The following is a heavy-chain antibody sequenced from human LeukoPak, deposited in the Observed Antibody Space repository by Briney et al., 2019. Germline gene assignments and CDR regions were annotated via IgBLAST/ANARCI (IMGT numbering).Heavy chain of an antibody. Sequence: GGSLRLSCTASGFTFRTYWVTWVRQAPGKGLEWVANINDNGKEKYYADSVKGRFSISRDNAKNSVYLQMNSLRVEDTAIYYCATSVPGFGELLDSWGHGALVTVSS. CDR3: ATSVPGFGELLDS. D-gene: IGHD3-10*01. J-gene: IGHJ5*01. CDR2: INDNGKEK. CDR1: GFTFRTYW. V-gene: IGHV3-7*03.